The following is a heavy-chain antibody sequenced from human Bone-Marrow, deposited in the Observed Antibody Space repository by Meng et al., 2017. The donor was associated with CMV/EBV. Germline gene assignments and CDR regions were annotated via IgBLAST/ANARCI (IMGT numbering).Heavy chain of an antibody. CDR2: IKHSGDT. CDR1: GGSFSGYY. CDR3: ARDEEGILGH. J-gene: IGHJ4*02. D-gene: IGHD3-16*01. V-gene: IGHV4-34*01. Sequence: SLTCAVYGGSFSGYYWSWIRQPAGKGLEWIGEIKHSGDTNYNPSLKSRVTISLDMSKNQFSLNLKSVTAADTAVYFCARDEEGILGHWGQGTLVTVSS.